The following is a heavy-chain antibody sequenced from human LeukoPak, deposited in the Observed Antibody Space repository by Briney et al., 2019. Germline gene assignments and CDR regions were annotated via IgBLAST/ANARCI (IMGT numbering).Heavy chain of an antibody. CDR1: GFTFSSYG. CDR3: ARDPALVYYDSSGYRFDY. D-gene: IGHD3-22*01. V-gene: IGHV3-21*01. CDR2: ISSSSSYI. Sequence: GGSLRLSCAASGFTFSSYGMNWVRQAPGKGLEWVSSISSSSSYIYYADSVKGRFTISRDNAKNSLYLQMNSLRAEDTAVYYCARDPALVYYDSSGYRFDYWGQGTLVTVSS. J-gene: IGHJ4*02.